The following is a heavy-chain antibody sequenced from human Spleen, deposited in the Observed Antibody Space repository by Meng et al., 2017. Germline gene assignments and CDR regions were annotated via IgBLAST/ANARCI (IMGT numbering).Heavy chain of an antibody. CDR1: GFTFRRYW. CDR2: INPDGSST. D-gene: IGHD5-12*01. Sequence: EVQLMESGGRLVQPGESLRLSCATSGFTFRRYWMHWVRQVPGQGLVWVSRINPDGSSTSYADSVKGRFTISRDNAKNTLYLQMTSLRAEDTAVYYCSKDYTGSDDYWGQGTLVTVSS. CDR3: SKDYTGSDDY. J-gene: IGHJ4*02. V-gene: IGHV3-74*01.